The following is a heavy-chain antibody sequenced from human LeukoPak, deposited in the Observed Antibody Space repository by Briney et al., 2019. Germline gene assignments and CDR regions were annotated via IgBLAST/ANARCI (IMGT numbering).Heavy chain of an antibody. CDR2: INSDGYST. Sequence: GALRLSCAASGFTFSRYWMHWVRQAPGKGLVWVSRINSDGYSTTYADSVKGRFAISRDNAKNTLYLQMNSLRADDTAVYYCARDYGAWGQGTLVTVSP. V-gene: IGHV3-74*01. CDR3: ARDYGA. J-gene: IGHJ5*02. D-gene: IGHD4/OR15-4a*01. CDR1: GFTFSRYW.